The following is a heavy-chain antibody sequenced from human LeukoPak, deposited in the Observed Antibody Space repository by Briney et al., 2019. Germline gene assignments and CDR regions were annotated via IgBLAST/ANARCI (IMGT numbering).Heavy chain of an antibody. J-gene: IGHJ4*02. V-gene: IGHV4-34*01. CDR2: IDPSGIA. D-gene: IGHD5-12*01. CDR3: ARTVYSGYDGGTYYFDY. CDR1: GGSFSDYY. Sequence: SETLSLTCAVYGGSFSDYYWTWIRQSPGKGLEWIGEIDPSGIANNNPSLKSRVSTSLDTSKKQFSLNLSSVTAADTAVYYCARTVYSGYDGGTYYFDYWRQGPLVTVSS.